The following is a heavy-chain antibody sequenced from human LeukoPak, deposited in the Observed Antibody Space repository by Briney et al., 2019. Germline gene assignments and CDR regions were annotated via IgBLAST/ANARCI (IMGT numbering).Heavy chain of an antibody. CDR1: GFTFSSYW. CDR3: ASDHRGYGDDTPDAFDI. D-gene: IGHD4-17*01. Sequence: SGRSLRLSCAASGFTFSSYWMHWVRQAPGKGLEWVSSISSSSSYLYYSDSVKGRFTISRDNAKNSLYLQMNSLRAEDTAVYYCASDHRGYGDDTPDAFDIWGQGTMVTVSS. CDR2: ISSSSSYL. J-gene: IGHJ3*02. V-gene: IGHV3-21*01.